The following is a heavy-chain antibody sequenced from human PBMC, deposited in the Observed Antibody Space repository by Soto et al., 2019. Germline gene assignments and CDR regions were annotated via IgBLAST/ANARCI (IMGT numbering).Heavy chain of an antibody. CDR3: ARGPFLTGYYPQFDY. CDR2: IYYSGST. V-gene: IGHV4-59*01. J-gene: IGHJ4*02. Sequence: SETLSLTCTVSGGSISSYYWSWIRQPPGKGLEWIGYIYYSGSTNYNPSLKSRVTISVDTSKNQFSLKLSSVTAADTAVYYCARGPFLTGYYPQFDYWGQGTLVTVSS. D-gene: IGHD3-9*01. CDR1: GGSISSYY.